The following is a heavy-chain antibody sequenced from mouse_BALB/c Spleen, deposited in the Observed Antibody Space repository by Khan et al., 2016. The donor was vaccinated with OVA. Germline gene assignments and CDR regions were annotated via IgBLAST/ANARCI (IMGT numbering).Heavy chain of an antibody. J-gene: IGHJ4*01. CDR2: ISPSNAYT. V-gene: IGHV1-4*01. D-gene: IGHD1-1*01. CDR3: ARYFHYYGSRGALAY. Sequence: QVRLQQPGAELARPGASVKMSCKASGYTFTGYSMHWIKQRPGQGLEWIGYISPSNAYTNYNQKFKDKATLTADKSSSTAYMQLSSLTSEDSAVYYCARYFHYYGSRGALAYWGQGTSVTVSS. CDR1: GYTFTGYS.